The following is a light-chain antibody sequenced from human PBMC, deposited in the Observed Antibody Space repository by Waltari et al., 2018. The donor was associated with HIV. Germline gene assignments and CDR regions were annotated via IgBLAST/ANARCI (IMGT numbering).Light chain of an antibody. CDR2: DVS. J-gene: IGLJ2*01. CDR1: SSDVGGYDY. Sequence: HSALTQPASVSGSPGQSITISCTGTSSDVGGYDYVSWYQHYPGRAPKLMIYDVSHRPSGGANRFSASKSGNTASLTISGLQAEDEADYYCASYTSSSTVVFGGGTKLTVL. CDR3: ASYTSSSTVV. V-gene: IGLV2-14*03.